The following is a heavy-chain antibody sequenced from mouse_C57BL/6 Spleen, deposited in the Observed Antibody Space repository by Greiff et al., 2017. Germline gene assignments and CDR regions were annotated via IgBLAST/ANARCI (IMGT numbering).Heavy chain of an antibody. V-gene: IGHV5-17*01. CDR1: GFTFSDYG. CDR3: ARGYYARGGSYYFDY. D-gene: IGHD1-1*01. Sequence: DVMLVESGGGLVKPGGSLKLSCAASGFTFSDYGMHWVRQAPEQGLEWVAYISSGSSTIYYADTVKGRFTISRDNAKNTLVLQMSSLRAEDTAMYYCARGYYARGGSYYFDYWGQGTTLTVSS. J-gene: IGHJ2*01. CDR2: ISSGSSTI.